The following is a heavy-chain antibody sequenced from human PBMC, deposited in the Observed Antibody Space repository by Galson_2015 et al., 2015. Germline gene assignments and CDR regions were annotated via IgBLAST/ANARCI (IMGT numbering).Heavy chain of an antibody. CDR3: ARGPLEYYLDY. CDR2: INPSGGGT. J-gene: IGHJ4*02. D-gene: IGHD1-1*01. Sequence: SVKVSCKASGYTFTNYCMHWVRQAPGQGLEWMGIINPSGGGTSDAQKFQGRVTMTRETSTSTVYMELSSLRYEDTAVYYCARGPLEYYLDYWGQGTLVTVSS. CDR1: GYTFTNYC. V-gene: IGHV1-46*01.